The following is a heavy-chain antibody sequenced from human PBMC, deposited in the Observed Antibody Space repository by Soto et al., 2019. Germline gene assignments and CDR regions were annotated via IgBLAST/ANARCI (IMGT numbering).Heavy chain of an antibody. CDR3: ARAGEDILTGYFYFDY. V-gene: IGHV4-31*03. CDR1: GGSISSGGYY. Sequence: QVQLQESGPGLVKPSQTLSLTCTVSGGSISSGGYYWSWIRQHPGKGLEWIGYIYYIGSTYYNPSLKSRVTISVDTTKNQFSLKLSSVTAADTAVYYCARAGEDILTGYFYFDYWGQGTLVTVSS. CDR2: IYYIGST. D-gene: IGHD3-9*01. J-gene: IGHJ4*02.